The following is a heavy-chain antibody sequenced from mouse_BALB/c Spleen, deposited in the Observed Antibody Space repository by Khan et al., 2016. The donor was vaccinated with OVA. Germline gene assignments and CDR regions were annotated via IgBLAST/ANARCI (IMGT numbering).Heavy chain of an antibody. CDR3: ARVYGGDFDY. D-gene: IGHD1-1*01. CDR2: ISYSGNT. V-gene: IGHV3-2*02. Sequence: EVALVESGPGLVKPSQSLSLTCTVTGYSITSDYAWNWIRQFPGNKLEWMGFISYSGNTNYNPSLKSRISITRDTSKNQFFLQLNSVTTEDTATYYCARVYGGDFDYWGQGTTLTVSS. CDR1: GYSITSDYA. J-gene: IGHJ2*01.